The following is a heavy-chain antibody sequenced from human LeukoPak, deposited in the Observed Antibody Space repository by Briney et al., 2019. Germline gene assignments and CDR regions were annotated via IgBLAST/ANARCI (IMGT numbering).Heavy chain of an antibody. D-gene: IGHD4-11*01. CDR1: EITFSNYA. J-gene: IGHJ4*02. V-gene: IGHV3-15*01. CDR3: THYTVTTSFDY. Sequence: PGGSLRLSCAASEITFSNYAISWVRQAPGKGLEWVGRIKSKTDGGTTDYAAPVKGRFTISRDDSKNTLFLQMNSLKTEDTAVYYCTHYTVTTSFDYWGQGTLVTVSS. CDR2: IKSKTDGGTT.